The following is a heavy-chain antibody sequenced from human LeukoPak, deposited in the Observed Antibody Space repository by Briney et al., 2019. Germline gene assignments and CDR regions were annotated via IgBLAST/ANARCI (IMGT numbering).Heavy chain of an antibody. CDR1: GFTFSNYG. V-gene: IGHV3-23*01. D-gene: IGHD2-2*01. CDR3: ARDLGYCSSSSCTDWFDP. CDR2: ISGTGGST. Sequence: GGSLRLSCAASGFTFSNYGMSWVRQAPGKGLEWVSAISGTGGSTYYADSVKGRFTISRDNSKNTLYLQMNSLRAEDTAVYYCARDLGYCSSSSCTDWFDPWGQGTLVTVSS. J-gene: IGHJ5*02.